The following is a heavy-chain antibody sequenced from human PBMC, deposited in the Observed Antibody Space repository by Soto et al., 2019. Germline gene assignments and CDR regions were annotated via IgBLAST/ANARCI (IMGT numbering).Heavy chain of an antibody. J-gene: IGHJ4*02. D-gene: IGHD6-13*01. V-gene: IGHV4-4*02. CDR3: ARAPPYSSSWYLDY. CDR1: GGSISSSNW. CDR2: IYHSGST. Sequence: SETLSLTCAVSGGSISSSNWWSWVRQPPGKGLEWIGEIYHSGSTNYNPSLKSRVTISVDKSKNQFSLKLSSVTAADTAVYYCARAPPYSSSWYLDYWGQGTLVTVSS.